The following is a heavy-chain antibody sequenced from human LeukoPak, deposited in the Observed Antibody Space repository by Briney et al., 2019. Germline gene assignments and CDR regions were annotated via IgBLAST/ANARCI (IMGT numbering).Heavy chain of an antibody. CDR1: RFTFNSYS. D-gene: IGHD6-19*01. CDR3: AKDNRRHYTSGPNPDSLH. J-gene: IGHJ4*02. V-gene: IGHV3-48*01. Sequence: AGGSLRLSCAASRFTFNSYSMNWVRQAPGKGLEWVSYINSSSSTIYYADSVKGRFTISRDNAKNSLYLQMNSLRVEDTAFYYCAKDNRRHYTSGPNPDSLHWGQGALVTVSS. CDR2: INSSSSTI.